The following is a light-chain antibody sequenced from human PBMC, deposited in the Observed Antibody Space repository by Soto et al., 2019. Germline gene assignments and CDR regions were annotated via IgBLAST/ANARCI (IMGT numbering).Light chain of an antibody. CDR2: EVI. CDR1: SSDVGGYNS. J-gene: IGLJ2*01. CDR3: SSYAGSNNVV. V-gene: IGLV2-8*01. Sequence: QSALTQPPSASGSPGQSVAISCTGTSSDVGGYNSVSWFQQHPGKAPKLVISEVIKRPSGVPDRFSGSKSGNTASLPASGLQAEDEADYYCSSYAGSNNVVFGGGTKLTVL.